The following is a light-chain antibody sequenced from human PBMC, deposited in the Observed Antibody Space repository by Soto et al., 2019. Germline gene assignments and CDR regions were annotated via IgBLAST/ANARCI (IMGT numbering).Light chain of an antibody. Sequence: EIVMTQSPGTLSVSPGERATLSCRASQSVSSDLAWYQQKPGQAPRLLIYDTSTRATGIPARFSGSGSGTEFTLTISSLQSEDFAVYYCQQYNNWPPITFGQGTRLEIK. CDR3: QQYNNWPPIT. V-gene: IGKV3-15*01. CDR1: QSVSSD. CDR2: DTS. J-gene: IGKJ5*01.